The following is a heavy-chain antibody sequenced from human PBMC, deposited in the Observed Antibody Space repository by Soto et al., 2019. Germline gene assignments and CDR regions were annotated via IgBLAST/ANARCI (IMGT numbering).Heavy chain of an antibody. Sequence: QVQLVESGGGVVQPGRSLRLSCAASGFTFSSYGMHWVRQAPGKGLEWVAVISYDGSNKYYADSVKGRFTISRDNSKNTLYLQMNSLRAEDSAVYYCALDQSRIQLWFSPDAFDIWGQGTMVTVSS. V-gene: IGHV3-30*03. CDR3: ALDQSRIQLWFSPDAFDI. J-gene: IGHJ3*02. CDR1: GFTFSSYG. D-gene: IGHD5-18*01. CDR2: ISYDGSNK.